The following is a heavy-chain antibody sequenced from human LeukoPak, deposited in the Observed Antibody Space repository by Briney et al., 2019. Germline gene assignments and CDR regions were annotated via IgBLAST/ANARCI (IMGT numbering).Heavy chain of an antibody. CDR3: AKGDGSFVVDF. V-gene: IGHV3-30*04. CDR2: ISDDGRHK. CDR1: GFTLSRYA. J-gene: IGHJ4*02. Sequence: PGRSLRLSCAASGFTLSRYAMHWVRQTPGKGLEWMAIISDDGRHKYYADSVEGRFTISRDNSKNTLSLQMNSLRAEDTAVYYCAKGDGSFVVDFWGQGTLVTVSS. D-gene: IGHD6-19*01.